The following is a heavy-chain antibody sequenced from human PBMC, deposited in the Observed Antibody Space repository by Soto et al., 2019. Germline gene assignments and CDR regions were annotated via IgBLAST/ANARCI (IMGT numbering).Heavy chain of an antibody. CDR3: ARQWGSKSSGKNYYYYYGMDV. CDR1: GGSISSSSYY. Sequence: SETLSLTCTVSGGSISSSSYYWGWIRQPPGKGLEWIGSIYYSGSTYYNPSLKSRVTISVDTSKNQFSLKLSSVTAADTAVYYCARQWGSKSSGKNYYYYYGMDVWGQGTTVTVSS. CDR2: IYYSGST. V-gene: IGHV4-39*01. D-gene: IGHD7-27*01. J-gene: IGHJ6*02.